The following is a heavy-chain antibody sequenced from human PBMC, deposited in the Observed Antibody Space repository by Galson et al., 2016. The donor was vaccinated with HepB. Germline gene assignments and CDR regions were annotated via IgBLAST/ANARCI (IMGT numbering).Heavy chain of an antibody. Sequence: SLRLSCAGSGFTFKTYTMHWVRQAPGRGLEYVSAISSGGDNTYYADSVKGRFTISRDISKNTLYLQMNSLRAEDTAVYYCAKNSLRVIVGAADYWGQGTLVTVSS. D-gene: IGHD1-26*01. J-gene: IGHJ4*02. V-gene: IGHV3-64*04. CDR1: GFTFKTYT. CDR3: AKNSLRVIVGAADY. CDR2: ISSGGDNT.